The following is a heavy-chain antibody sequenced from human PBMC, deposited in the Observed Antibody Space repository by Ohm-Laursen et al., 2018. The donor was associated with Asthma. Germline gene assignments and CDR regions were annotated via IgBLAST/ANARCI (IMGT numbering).Heavy chain of an antibody. D-gene: IGHD2/OR15-2a*01. V-gene: IGHV4-31*03. Sequence: TLSLTCTVSGGSISSGGYYWSWIRQHPGKGLEWIGYIYYSGSTYYNPSLKSRVTISVDTSKNQFSLKLSSVTAADTAVYYCAKDFYDSSPHPKNFGFWGQGTLVTVSS. J-gene: IGHJ4*02. CDR3: AKDFYDSSPHPKNFGF. CDR2: IYYSGST. CDR1: GGSISSGGYY.